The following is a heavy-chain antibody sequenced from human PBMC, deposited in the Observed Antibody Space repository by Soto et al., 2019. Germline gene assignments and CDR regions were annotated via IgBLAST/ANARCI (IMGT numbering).Heavy chain of an antibody. CDR1: GGSFSGYY. CDR2: INHSGST. Sequence: SDTLSLTCAVYGGSFSGYYWSWLRQPPGKGLEWIGEINHSGSTNYNPSLKSRVTISVDTSKKKFSLKLSSVTAADTAVYYCARGRGYCTNGVCYGYYYYGMDVWGQGTTVT. CDR3: ARGRGYCTNGVCYGYYYYGMDV. J-gene: IGHJ6*01. V-gene: IGHV4-34*01. D-gene: IGHD2-8*01.